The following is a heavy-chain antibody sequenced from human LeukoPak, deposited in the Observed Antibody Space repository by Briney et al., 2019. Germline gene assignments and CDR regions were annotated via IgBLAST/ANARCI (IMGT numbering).Heavy chain of an antibody. Sequence: SETLSLTCTVSGGSISSRPYHWGWIRQSPGKGLECIGSLYYSGSTYYNPSLKSRVTISVDTSKNQFSLKLSSVTAADTAVYYCARVSDYDSSGYYFDYWGQGTLVTVSS. CDR2: LYYSGST. D-gene: IGHD3-22*01. CDR1: GGSISSRPYH. V-gene: IGHV4-39*07. CDR3: ARVSDYDSSGYYFDY. J-gene: IGHJ4*02.